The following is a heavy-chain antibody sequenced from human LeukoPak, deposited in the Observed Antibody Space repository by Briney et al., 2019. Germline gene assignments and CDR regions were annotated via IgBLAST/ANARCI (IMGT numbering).Heavy chain of an antibody. Sequence: GGSLRLSCAASGFTFSSYSMNWVRQAPGKGLEWVSSISSGSSYIYYADSVKGRLTISRDNAKHSLYLQMNSLRAEDTALYYCVRGGAGRTEDDVFDFWAPGTMVTVSS. D-gene: IGHD1-26*01. J-gene: IGHJ3*01. V-gene: IGHV3-21*01. CDR2: ISSGSSYI. CDR3: VRGGAGRTEDDVFDF. CDR1: GFTFSSYS.